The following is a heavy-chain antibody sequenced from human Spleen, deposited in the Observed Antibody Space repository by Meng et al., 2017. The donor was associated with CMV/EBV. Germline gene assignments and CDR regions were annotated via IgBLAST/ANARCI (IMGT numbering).Heavy chain of an antibody. CDR3: ARDWRTGYTHSMDV. D-gene: IGHD5-24*01. CDR1: GFTFSAYK. J-gene: IGHJ6*02. Sequence: GGSLRLSCAASGFTFSAYKMSWVRQAPGKGLEWAATINPDGSEKYYVESLKGRFTISRDNAKDSLFLQMDSLRAEDTAMYFCARDWRTGYTHSMDVWGQGTTVTVSS. V-gene: IGHV3-7*01. CDR2: INPDGSEK.